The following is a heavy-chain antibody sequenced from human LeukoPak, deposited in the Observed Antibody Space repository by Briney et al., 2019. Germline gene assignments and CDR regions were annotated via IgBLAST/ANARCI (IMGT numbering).Heavy chain of an antibody. CDR2: IYYSGST. D-gene: IGHD1-7*01. CDR1: GGSISSYY. Sequence: PSETLSLTCTVSGGSISSYYWSWIRQPPGEGLEWIGYIYYSGSTNYNPSLKSRVTISVDTSKNQFSLKLSSVTAADTAVYYCARVPSGITGTTGDYWGQGALVTVSS. J-gene: IGHJ4*02. V-gene: IGHV4-59*01. CDR3: ARVPSGITGTTGDY.